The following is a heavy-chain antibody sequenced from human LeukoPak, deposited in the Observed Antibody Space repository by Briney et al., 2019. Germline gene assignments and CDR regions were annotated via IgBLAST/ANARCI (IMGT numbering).Heavy chain of an antibody. Sequence: GASVKVSCKVSGYTLTELSMHWVRQAPGKGLEWMGGFDPEDGETIYAQKFQGRVTMTEDTSTDTAYMELSSLRSEDTAVYYCATDPFSAVMFDYWGQGTLVTVSS. CDR1: GYTLTELS. V-gene: IGHV1-24*01. D-gene: IGHD2-21*01. CDR2: FDPEDGET. CDR3: ATDPFSAVMFDY. J-gene: IGHJ4*02.